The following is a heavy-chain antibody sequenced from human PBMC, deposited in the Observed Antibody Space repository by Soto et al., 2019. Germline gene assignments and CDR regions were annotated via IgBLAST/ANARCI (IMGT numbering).Heavy chain of an antibody. V-gene: IGHV1-24*01. CDR1: GYFLTALS. CDR2: FDREDGET. CDR3: AHGEGIVKSIVYFDS. Sequence: GGSVKVSCKVSGYFLTALSIHWVRQAPGKGLEWMGGFDREDGETIYAQKFQGRVTMTEDTSTDSAYMELSSLTSEDTAIYYCAHGEGIVKSIVYFDSWGQGTLVTVSS. D-gene: IGHD1-26*01. J-gene: IGHJ4*02.